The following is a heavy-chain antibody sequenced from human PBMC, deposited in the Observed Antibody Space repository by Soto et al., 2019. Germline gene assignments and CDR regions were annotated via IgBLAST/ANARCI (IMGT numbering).Heavy chain of an antibody. J-gene: IGHJ4*02. CDR1: GGLFSSYA. D-gene: IGHD3-16*01. CDR3: AMGGSPYVWFNEF. Sequence: QVQLVQSGAEVKKPGSSMKISCKASGGLFSSYAISWVRQAPGQGLEWMGGIIPVFGTTNYAQKFQDRVTITADESTNTAYMDLSSLRSEDTAIYYGAMGGSPYVWFNEFWGQGTLVTVSS. V-gene: IGHV1-69*01. CDR2: IIPVFGTT.